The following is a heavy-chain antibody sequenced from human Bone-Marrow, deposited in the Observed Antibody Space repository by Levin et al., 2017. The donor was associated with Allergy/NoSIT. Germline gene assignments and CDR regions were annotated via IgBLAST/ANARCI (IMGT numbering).Heavy chain of an antibody. V-gene: IGHV5-51*01. CDR2: IYPGDSDT. Sequence: GESLKISCKGSGYSFTSYWIGWVRQMPGKGLEWMGIIYPGDSDTRYSPSFQGQVTISADKSISTAYLQWSSLKASDTAMYYCARLGLGRYSSGWYRGYRGGQKDFDYWGQGTLVTVSS. J-gene: IGHJ4*02. CDR1: GYSFTSYW. D-gene: IGHD6-19*01. CDR3: ARLGLGRYSSGWYRGYRGGQKDFDY.